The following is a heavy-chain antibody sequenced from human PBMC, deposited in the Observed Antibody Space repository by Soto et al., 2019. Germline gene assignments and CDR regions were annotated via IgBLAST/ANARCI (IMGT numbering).Heavy chain of an antibody. CDR1: GGYISGGYYS. V-gene: IGHV4-30-2*03. D-gene: IGHD6-19*01. J-gene: IGHJ4*02. Sequence: PSETLSLTCAVSGGYISGGYYSWSWIRQPPGKGLEWIGFIYNSGSTYYNSSLKSRVTISVDRSKNHFFLKLSSVTAADTAVYYCARHYAGYSSGWTLLYFDYWGQGTLVTVSS. CDR3: ARHYAGYSSGWTLLYFDY. CDR2: IYNSGST.